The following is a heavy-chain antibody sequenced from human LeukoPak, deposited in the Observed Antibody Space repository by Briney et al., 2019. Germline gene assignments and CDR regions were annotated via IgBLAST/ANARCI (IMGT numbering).Heavy chain of an antibody. D-gene: IGHD5-24*01. V-gene: IGHV3-7*01. J-gene: IGHJ4*02. CDR2: INQDGSEE. CDR1: GLIFRSYW. CDR3: ARERDGRFFDY. Sequence: SGGSLRLSCAVSGLIFRSYWMSWVRQAPGKGLEWVANINQDGSEEYFVDSVKGRFTISRDNAKNSLHLQMNTLRAEDTAVYYCARERDGRFFDYWGQGTLVTVSS.